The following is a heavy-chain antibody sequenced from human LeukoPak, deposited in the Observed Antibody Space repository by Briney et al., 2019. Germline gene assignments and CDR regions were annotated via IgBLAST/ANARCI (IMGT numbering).Heavy chain of an antibody. CDR3: IRDYGDY. V-gene: IGHV3-53*01. CDR2: IYTDAST. J-gene: IGHJ4*02. D-gene: IGHD4/OR15-4a*01. Sequence: GGSLRLSCAASGFTVSRKYMSWVRQAPGRGLEWVAVIYTDASTYYADSEKGRFTISRHNSKKTVYLLMNSLRAEDTAVYYCIRDYGDYWGQGTLVTVSS. CDR1: GFTVSRKY.